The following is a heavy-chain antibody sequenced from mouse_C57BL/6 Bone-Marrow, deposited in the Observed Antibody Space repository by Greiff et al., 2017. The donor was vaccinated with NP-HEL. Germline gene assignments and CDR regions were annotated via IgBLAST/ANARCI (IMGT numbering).Heavy chain of an antibody. D-gene: IGHD1-1*01. CDR1: GFNIKNTY. J-gene: IGHJ1*03. Sequence: EVQGVESVAELVRPGASVKLSCTASGFNIKNTYMHWVKQRPEQGLEWIGRIDPANGNTKYAPKFQGKATITADTSSNTAYLQLSSLTSEDTAIYYCARLLLRYYWYFDVWGTGTTVTVSS. V-gene: IGHV14-3*01. CDR2: IDPANGNT. CDR3: ARLLLRYYWYFDV.